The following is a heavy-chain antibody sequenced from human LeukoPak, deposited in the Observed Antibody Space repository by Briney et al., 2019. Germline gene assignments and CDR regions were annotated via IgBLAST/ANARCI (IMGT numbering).Heavy chain of an antibody. CDR3: ARAGIQLWPHLDY. CDR1: GFTFSSYE. D-gene: IGHD5-18*01. CDR2: ISSSGSTI. Sequence: GGSLRLSCAASGFTFSSYEMNWVRQAPGKGLEWVSYISSSGSTIYYADSVKGRFTISRDNSKNTLYLQMNSLRAEDTAVYYCARAGIQLWPHLDYWGQGTLVTVSS. J-gene: IGHJ4*02. V-gene: IGHV3-48*03.